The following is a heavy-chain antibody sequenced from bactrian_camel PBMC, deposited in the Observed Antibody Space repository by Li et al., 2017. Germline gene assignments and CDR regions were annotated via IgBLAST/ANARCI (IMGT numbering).Heavy chain of an antibody. CDR1: GFDFSTYQ. Sequence: HVQLVESEGGSVQAGGSLRVSCSASGFDFSTYQMTWVRQAPGKGLEWISAINTLGVKTFYADSVKGRFTISRDNAKNTLNLHLNSLKTDDTAMYYCAQVEHWTAVTLGQGTQVTVS. D-gene: IGHD1*01. J-gene: IGHJ4*01. CDR2: INTLGVKT. V-gene: IGHV3S1*01.